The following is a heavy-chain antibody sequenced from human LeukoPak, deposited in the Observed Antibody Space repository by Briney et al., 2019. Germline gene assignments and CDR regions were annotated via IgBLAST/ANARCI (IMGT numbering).Heavy chain of an antibody. V-gene: IGHV3-23*01. D-gene: IGHD3-10*01. CDR1: GFTFSSYA. CDR3: ARDVGLGAGSYPGGGVAFDY. J-gene: IGHJ4*02. CDR2: ISGSGGST. Sequence: GGSLRLSCAASGFTFSSYAMSWVRQAPGKGLEWVSAISGSGGSTYYADSVKGRFTISRDNSKNTLYLQMNSLRAEDTAVYYCARDVGLGAGSYPGGGVAFDYWGQGTLVTVSS.